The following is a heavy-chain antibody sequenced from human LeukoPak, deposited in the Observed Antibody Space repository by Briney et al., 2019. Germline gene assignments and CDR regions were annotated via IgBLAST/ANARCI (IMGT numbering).Heavy chain of an antibody. D-gene: IGHD3-22*01. CDR1: EYSFTNYW. V-gene: IGHV5-51*01. CDR3: ARAHYCDSSGYSDY. J-gene: IGHJ4*02. Sequence: GEPLKISCKGSEYSFTNYWIGWVRQMPGKGLEWMGIIYPGDSDTRYSPSFQGQVTISADKSISTAYLQWSSLKASDTAMYYCARAHYCDSSGYSDYWGQGTLVTVSS. CDR2: IYPGDSDT.